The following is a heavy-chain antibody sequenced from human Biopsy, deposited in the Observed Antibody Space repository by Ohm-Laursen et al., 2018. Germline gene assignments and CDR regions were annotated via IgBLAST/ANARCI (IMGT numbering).Heavy chain of an antibody. D-gene: IGHD3-3*01. V-gene: IGHV3-23*01. J-gene: IGHJ5*02. CDR1: GFTFSSHA. CDR2: INGSGGST. CDR3: ARDLYDFCGGCPFDP. Sequence: SLGLSCTASGFTFSSHAMSRVRQAPGKGPECVSVINGSGGSTYYADPVKGRFTISRDNSRNTLYLQMNSLRADDTAMYYCARDLYDFCGGCPFDPWGQGTLVTVSP.